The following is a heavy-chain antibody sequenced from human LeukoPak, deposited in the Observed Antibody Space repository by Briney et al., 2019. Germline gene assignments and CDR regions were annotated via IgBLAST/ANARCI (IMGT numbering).Heavy chain of an antibody. CDR1: GFTFTSYS. CDR2: ISSSGRPI. J-gene: IGHJ4*02. Sequence: GGSLRLSCAASGFTFTSYSMNWVRQAPGTGLEWVSYISSSGRPIYYADSVKGRFTISRDNAKNSLYLQMNSLRAEDTAVYYCAREREHDYGTDYWGQGTLVTVSS. CDR3: AREREHDYGTDY. V-gene: IGHV3-48*01. D-gene: IGHD4-17*01.